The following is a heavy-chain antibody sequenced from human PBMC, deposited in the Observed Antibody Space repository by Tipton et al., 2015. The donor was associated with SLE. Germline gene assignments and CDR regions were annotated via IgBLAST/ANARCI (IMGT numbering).Heavy chain of an antibody. V-gene: IGHV4-61*01. J-gene: IGHJ4*02. CDR1: GYSISSGYY. CDR3: ARGGTARTLLS. Sequence: TLSLTCAVSGYSISSGYYWSWIRQPPGKGLEWIGYIYYTGSTNYNPSLKSRVTISVDTSKNQFSLKLTSVTAADTAVYYCARGGTARTLLSWGQGTLVTVSS. D-gene: IGHD3-16*01. CDR2: IYYTGST.